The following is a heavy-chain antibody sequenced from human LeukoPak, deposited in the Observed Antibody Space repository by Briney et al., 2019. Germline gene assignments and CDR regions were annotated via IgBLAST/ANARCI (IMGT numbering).Heavy chain of an antibody. CDR1: GFTFSSYG. CDR3: AIDQGYDSSGPDY. CDR2: IWYDGSNK. D-gene: IGHD3-22*01. V-gene: IGHV3-33*01. J-gene: IGHJ4*02. Sequence: GSSLRLSCAASGFTFSSYGMHWVRQAPGKGLEWVAVIWYDGSNKYYADSVKGRFTISRDNSKNTLYLQMNSLRAEDTAVYYCAIDQGYDSSGPDYWGQGTLVTVSS.